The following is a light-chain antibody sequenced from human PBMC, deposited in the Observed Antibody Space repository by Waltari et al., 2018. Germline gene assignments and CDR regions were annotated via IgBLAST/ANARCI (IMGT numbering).Light chain of an antibody. CDR2: GAS. CDR3: HQYNAWPPYT. J-gene: IGKJ1*01. Sequence: EIVMTQSPATLSVSPGERATLSCRASQSIRSNIAWYQQKPGQDPRLLIYGASTRATGIPARFSGSGSGTEFTLTISSLRSEDFAVYYCHQYNAWPPYTFGQGTKVEVK. V-gene: IGKV3-15*01. CDR1: QSIRSN.